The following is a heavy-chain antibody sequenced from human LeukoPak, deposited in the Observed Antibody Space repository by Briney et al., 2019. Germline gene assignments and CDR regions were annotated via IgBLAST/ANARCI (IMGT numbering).Heavy chain of an antibody. CDR2: ISGSGGST. CDR1: GFTFSSYA. Sequence: GGSLRLSCAASGFTFSSYAMSWVRQAPGKGLEWVSAISGSGGSTYYADSVKGRFTISRDNSKNTLYLQMNSLRAEDTAVYYCAKPRGGLRLLEWLLYWDYWGQGTLVTVSS. J-gene: IGHJ4*02. D-gene: IGHD3-3*01. V-gene: IGHV3-23*01. CDR3: AKPRGGLRLLEWLLYWDY.